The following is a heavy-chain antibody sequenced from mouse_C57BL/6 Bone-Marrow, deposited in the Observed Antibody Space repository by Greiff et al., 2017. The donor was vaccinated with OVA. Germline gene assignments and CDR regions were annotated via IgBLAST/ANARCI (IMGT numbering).Heavy chain of an antibody. CDR2: IYPGNSDT. CDR3: TNYYGSSYGAWFAY. J-gene: IGHJ3*01. Sequence: VQLQQSGTVLARPGASVKMSCKTSGYTFTSYWMHWVKQRPGQGLEWIGAIYPGNSDTSYNQKFKGKAKLTAVTSASTAYMELSSLTNEDSAVYYCTNYYGSSYGAWFAYWGKGTLVTVAA. V-gene: IGHV1-5*01. D-gene: IGHD1-1*01. CDR1: GYTFTSYW.